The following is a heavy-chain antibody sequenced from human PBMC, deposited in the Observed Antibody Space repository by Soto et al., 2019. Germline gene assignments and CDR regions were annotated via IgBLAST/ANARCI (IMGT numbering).Heavy chain of an antibody. J-gene: IGHJ4*02. CDR1: GGSISSGEYY. CDR2: IYYSGST. CDR3: ARDSVVAAFDY. V-gene: IGHV4-30-4*01. D-gene: IGHD2-15*01. Sequence: PSETLSLTCTVSGGSISSGEYYWSWFRQPPGKGLEWIGCIYYSGSTYYNPSLKSRVTISVDTSKNQFSLKLSSVTAADTAVYYCARDSVVAAFDYWGQGTLVTVSS.